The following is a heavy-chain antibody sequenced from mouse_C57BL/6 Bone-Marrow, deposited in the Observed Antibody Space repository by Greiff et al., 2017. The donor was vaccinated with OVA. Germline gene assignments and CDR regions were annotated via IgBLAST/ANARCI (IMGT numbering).Heavy chain of an antibody. CDR1: GFTFSSYG. CDR2: ISSGGSYT. Sequence: VQVVESGGDLVKPGGSLKLSCAASGFTFSSYGMSWVRQTPDKRLEWVATISSGGSYTYYPDSVKGRFTISRDNAKNTLYLQMSSLKSEDTAMYYCARRYYGSTQYYFDYWGQGTTLTVSS. CDR3: ARRYYGSTQYYFDY. V-gene: IGHV5-6*01. J-gene: IGHJ2*01. D-gene: IGHD1-1*01.